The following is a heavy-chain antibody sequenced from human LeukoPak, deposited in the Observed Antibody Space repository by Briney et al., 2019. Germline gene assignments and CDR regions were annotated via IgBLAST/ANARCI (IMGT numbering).Heavy chain of an antibody. D-gene: IGHD2-15*01. CDR2: INHSVST. V-gene: IGHV4-34*01. J-gene: IGHJ6*03. CDR3: ARGTPEYCSGGSCYYPPSFYYYMDV. CDR1: GGSFSGYY. Sequence: SETLSLTCAVYGGSFSGYYWSWIRQPPGKGLEWIGEINHSVSTNYNPSLKSRVTISVDTSKNQFSLKLSSVTAADTAVYYCARGTPEYCSGGSCYYPPSFYYYMDVWGKGTTVTVSS.